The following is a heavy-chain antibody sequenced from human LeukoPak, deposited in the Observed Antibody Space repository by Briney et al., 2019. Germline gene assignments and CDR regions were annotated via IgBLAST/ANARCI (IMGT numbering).Heavy chain of an antibody. J-gene: IGHJ3*02. Sequence: ASVKVSCKASGYTFTSYVMHWVRQAPGQRLEWMGWINAGNGNTKYSQKFQGRVTITRDTSASTAYMELSSLRSEDTAVYYCASVHAPWGDAFDIWGQGTMVTVSS. V-gene: IGHV1-3*01. CDR3: ASVHAPWGDAFDI. D-gene: IGHD3-16*01. CDR2: INAGNGNT. CDR1: GYTFTSYV.